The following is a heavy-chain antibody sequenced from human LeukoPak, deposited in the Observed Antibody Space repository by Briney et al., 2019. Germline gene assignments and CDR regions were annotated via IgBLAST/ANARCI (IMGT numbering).Heavy chain of an antibody. J-gene: IGHJ4*02. V-gene: IGHV3-30-3*01. Sequence: GGSLRLSCAASGCTFSSYAMHWVRQAPGKGLEWVAVISYDGSNKYYADSVKGRFTISRDNSKNTLYLQMNSLRAEDTAVYYCAREGYGGNYYFDYWGQGTLVTVSS. CDR3: AREGYGGNYYFDY. CDR1: GCTFSSYA. D-gene: IGHD4-23*01. CDR2: ISYDGSNK.